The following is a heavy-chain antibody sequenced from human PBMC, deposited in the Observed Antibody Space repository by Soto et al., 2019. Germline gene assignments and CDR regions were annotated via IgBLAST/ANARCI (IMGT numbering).Heavy chain of an antibody. CDR1: GGSISSYY. CDR2: IYYSGST. CDR3: ARGALEVFCSSTSCCPVFDY. J-gene: IGHJ4*02. Sequence: PSETLSLTCTVSGGSISSYYWSWIRQPPGKGLEWIGYIYYSGSTNYNPSLKSRVTISVDTSKNQFSLKLSSVTAADTAVYYCARGALEVFCSSTSCCPVFDYWGQGTLVTVSS. D-gene: IGHD2-2*01. V-gene: IGHV4-59*01.